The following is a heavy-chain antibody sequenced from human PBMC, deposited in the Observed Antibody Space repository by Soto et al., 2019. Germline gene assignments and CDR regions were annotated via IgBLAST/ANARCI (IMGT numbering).Heavy chain of an antibody. J-gene: IGHJ5*02. CDR3: ARGLSSSPSWFDP. D-gene: IGHD6-6*01. Sequence: QVQLQQWGAGLLKPSETLSLTCAVYGGSFSGYYWSWIRQPPGKGLEWIGESNHSGSTNYNPSLKSRVTISVDTSKNQFSLKLSSVTAADTAVYYGARGLSSSPSWFDPWGQGTLVTVSS. CDR2: SNHSGST. V-gene: IGHV4-34*01. CDR1: GGSFSGYY.